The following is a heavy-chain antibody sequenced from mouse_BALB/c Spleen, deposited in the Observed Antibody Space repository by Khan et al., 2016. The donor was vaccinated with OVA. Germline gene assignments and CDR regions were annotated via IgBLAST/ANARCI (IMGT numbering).Heavy chain of an antibody. V-gene: IGHV3-2*02. CDR2: ISFSGST. Sequence: EVQLVESGPGLVKPSQSLSLTCTATGYSITSDFAWNWVRQFPGNKLEWMGYISFSGSTSYDPSLKSRLSITRDTSNNQFFLQLSSVTTEDTATYYCIRTVYYAYAYAMDYWGQGTSGTVSS. D-gene: IGHD2-2*01. J-gene: IGHJ4*01. CDR3: IRTVYYAYAYAMDY. CDR1: GYSITSDFA.